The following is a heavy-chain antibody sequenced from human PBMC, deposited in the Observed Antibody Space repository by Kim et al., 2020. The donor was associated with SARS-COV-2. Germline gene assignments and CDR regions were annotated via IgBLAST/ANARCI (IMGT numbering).Heavy chain of an antibody. J-gene: IGHJ5*02. CDR2: ISGSGGST. V-gene: IGHV3-23*01. CDR1: GFTFSSYG. Sequence: GGSLRLSCAASGFTFSSYGMTWVRQAPGKGLEWVSGISGSGGSTYYADSVKGRFTTSRDNSKNRLYLQMNSLRAEDTAVYYCAKAYWADNWFDPWGQGTLVTV. CDR3: AKAYWADNWFDP. D-gene: IGHD2-8*02.